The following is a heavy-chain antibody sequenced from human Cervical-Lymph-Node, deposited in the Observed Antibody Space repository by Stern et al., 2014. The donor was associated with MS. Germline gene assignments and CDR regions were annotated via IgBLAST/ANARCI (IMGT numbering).Heavy chain of an antibody. V-gene: IGHV1-69*06. CDR3: ARGAGDNWFDP. J-gene: IGHJ5*02. CDR1: GG. Sequence: VQLVESGADVKKPGSSVRVSCKASGGISWLRQAPGQGLEWMGGIIPFVGTGTVNYAQNFQGRLTIIADTSTTTTYLELSSLRFDDTAVYYWARGAGDNWFDPWGQGTLVSVSS. D-gene: IGHD3-10*01. CDR2: IIPFVGTG.